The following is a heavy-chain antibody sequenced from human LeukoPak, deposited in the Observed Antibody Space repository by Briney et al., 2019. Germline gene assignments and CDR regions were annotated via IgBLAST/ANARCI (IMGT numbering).Heavy chain of an antibody. J-gene: IGHJ6*03. CDR2: IKQDGSEK. V-gene: IGHV3-7*01. Sequence: GGSLRLSCAASGFTFSSYWMSWVRQAPGKGLEWVANIKQDGSEKYYVDSVKGRFTISRDNAKNSLYLQMNSLRAEDTAVYYCARRDYDILTGSGYYYYMDVWGKGTTVTISS. CDR3: ARRDYDILTGSGYYYYMDV. CDR1: GFTFSSYW. D-gene: IGHD3-9*01.